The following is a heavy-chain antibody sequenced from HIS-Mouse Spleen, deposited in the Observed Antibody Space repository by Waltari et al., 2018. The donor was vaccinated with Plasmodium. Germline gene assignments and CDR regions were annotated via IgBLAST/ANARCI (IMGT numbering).Heavy chain of an antibody. Sequence: QVQLQESGPGLVQPSETLSLPCTVSGGSISIYYRSWIRQPPGKGLGWIGYIYYSGSTNYNPSLKSRVTISVDTSKNQFSLKLSSVTAADTAVYYCARLRYSYGYFDYWGQGTLVTVSS. D-gene: IGHD5-18*01. J-gene: IGHJ4*02. CDR1: GGSISIYY. V-gene: IGHV4-59*08. CDR3: ARLRYSYGYFDY. CDR2: IYYSGST.